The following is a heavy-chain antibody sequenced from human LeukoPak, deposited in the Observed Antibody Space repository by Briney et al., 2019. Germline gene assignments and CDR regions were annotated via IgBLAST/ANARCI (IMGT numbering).Heavy chain of an antibody. CDR1: GFTFRTYW. CDR2: IKQDGNEK. V-gene: IGHV3-7*04. D-gene: IGHD3-3*01. CDR3: ARGGFWSGYSDY. J-gene: IGHJ4*02. Sequence: PGGSLRLSCAASGFTFRTYWMSWVRQAPGKGLEWVANIKQDGNEKYYVDSVKGRFTISRDNAKNSLDLQMNSLRAEDTAVYYCARGGFWSGYSDYWGQGTLVTVSS.